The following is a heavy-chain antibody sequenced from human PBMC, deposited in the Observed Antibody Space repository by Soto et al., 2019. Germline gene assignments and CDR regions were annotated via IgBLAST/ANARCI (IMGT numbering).Heavy chain of an antibody. CDR3: ARQYYYGSGSYQYHYYGMDF. CDR2: INWNGGST. CDR1: GFTFADYG. Sequence: VQLVESGGGVVRPGGSLRLSCAASGFTFADYGMSWVRQAPGKGLEWLSGINWNGGSTGYADSVKGRFTISRDNAKNSLDLQINSLRAEDTDLYYCARQYYYGSGSYQYHYYGMDFWGEGTTVTVSS. D-gene: IGHD3-10*01. J-gene: IGHJ6*04. V-gene: IGHV3-20*04.